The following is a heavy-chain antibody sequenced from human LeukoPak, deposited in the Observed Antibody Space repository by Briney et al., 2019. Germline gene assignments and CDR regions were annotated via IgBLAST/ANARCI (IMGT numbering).Heavy chain of an antibody. CDR2: IYYSGST. D-gene: IGHD4-17*01. CDR3: ARVRNGDYPFY. J-gene: IGHJ4*02. Sequence: SETLSLTCTVSGGSISSSSYYWGWIRQPPGKGLEWIGSIYYSGSTYYNPSLKSRVTISVDTSKNQFSLKLSSVTAADTAVYYCARVRNGDYPFYWGQGILVTVSS. V-gene: IGHV4-39*07. CDR1: GGSISSSSYY.